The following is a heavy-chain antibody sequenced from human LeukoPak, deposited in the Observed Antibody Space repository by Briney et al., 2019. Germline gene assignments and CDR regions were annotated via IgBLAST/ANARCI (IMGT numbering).Heavy chain of an antibody. CDR1: GYTFTGYY. J-gene: IGHJ4*02. CDR2: IVPMFGSA. Sequence: SSVKVSCKPSGYTFTGYYMHWVRQAPGHGLEWMGGIVPMFGSADYARKFHGRVSITADESTTTAYIELTSLTSDDTAIYFCATHPYRYTSPSTNDYWGQGTLVTVSS. CDR3: ATHPYRYTSPSTNDY. V-gene: IGHV1-69*13. D-gene: IGHD3-16*02.